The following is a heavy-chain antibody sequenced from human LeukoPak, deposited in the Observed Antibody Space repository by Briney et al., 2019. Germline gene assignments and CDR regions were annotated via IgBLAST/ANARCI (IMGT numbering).Heavy chain of an antibody. D-gene: IGHD6-19*01. J-gene: IGHJ4*02. V-gene: IGHV3-23*01. CDR2: ISGSGGST. CDR3: AKVSSGWYYFDY. Sequence: PGGSLRLSCAASGFNVRSYYMSWVRQAPGKGLEWVSVISGSGGSTYYADSVKGRFTISRDNSKNTLYLQMNSLRAEDTAVYYCAKVSSGWYYFDYWGQGTLVTVSS. CDR1: GFNVRSYY.